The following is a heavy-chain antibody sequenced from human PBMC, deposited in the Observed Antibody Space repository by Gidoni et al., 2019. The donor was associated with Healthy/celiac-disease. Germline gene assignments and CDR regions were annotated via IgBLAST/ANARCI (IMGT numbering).Heavy chain of an antibody. J-gene: IGHJ4*02. CDR1: GYSISSGYY. V-gene: IGHV4-38-2*01. D-gene: IGHD5-12*01. Sequence: QVQLQESGPGLVKPSETLSLTCAVSGYSISSGYYWGWIRQPPGKGLEWIGSIYHSGSTYYNPSLKRRVTISVDTSKNQFSLKLSSVTAADTAVYYCARGDGYKTPYHFDYWGQGTLVTVSS. CDR2: IYHSGST. CDR3: ARGDGYKTPYHFDY.